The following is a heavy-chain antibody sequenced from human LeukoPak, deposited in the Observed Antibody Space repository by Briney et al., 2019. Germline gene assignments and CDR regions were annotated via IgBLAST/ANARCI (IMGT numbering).Heavy chain of an antibody. V-gene: IGHV4-4*02. Sequence: SGTLSLTCAVSGGSISSDNWWIWVRPPPGKGLEWIGEIYHTGRSNYNPSLKSRVSMSVDKSKNQFSLTLSSVTAADTALYYCVRGLYGSDSYWGQGSLVTVSS. CDR2: IYHTGRS. J-gene: IGHJ4*02. CDR1: GGSISSDNW. CDR3: VRGLYGSDSY. D-gene: IGHD1-26*01.